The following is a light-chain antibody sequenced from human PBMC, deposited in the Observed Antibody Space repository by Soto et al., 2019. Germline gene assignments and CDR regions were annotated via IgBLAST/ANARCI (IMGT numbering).Light chain of an antibody. CDR1: QSINKW. V-gene: IGKV1-5*03. CDR2: EAY. J-gene: IGKJ5*01. CDR3: KQLNSYPLT. Sequence: DIQMTQSPSTLSASVGDTVTITCRASQSINKWLAWYQQKPGKAPTLLIYEAYILQNGVQSRFSGSGSGTEFTLTISSLQPEDFATYYCKQLNSYPLTFGQGTRLEIK.